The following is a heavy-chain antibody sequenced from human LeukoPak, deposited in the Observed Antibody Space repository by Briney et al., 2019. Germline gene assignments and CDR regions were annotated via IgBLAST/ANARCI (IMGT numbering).Heavy chain of an antibody. Sequence: SETLSLTCGVSTEFFSGYYWSWIRQPPGKGLEWIGEINHSGSTNYNPSLKSRVTISVDTSKNQFSLKLSSVTAADTAVYYCARHYDSSGHTFDYWGQGTLVTVSS. CDR3: ARHYDSSGHTFDY. D-gene: IGHD3-22*01. CDR1: TEFFSGYY. J-gene: IGHJ4*02. V-gene: IGHV4-34*01. CDR2: INHSGST.